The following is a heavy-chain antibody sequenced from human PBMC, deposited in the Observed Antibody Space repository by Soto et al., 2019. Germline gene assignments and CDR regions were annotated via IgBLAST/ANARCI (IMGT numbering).Heavy chain of an antibody. CDR3: AKDKGVFNWATSYFDY. CDR1: GFTFSNYA. J-gene: IGHJ4*02. V-gene: IGHV3-30*18. D-gene: IGHD1-1*01. Sequence: GGSLRLSCAASGFTFSNYAMHWVRQAPGKGLEWVALTSYDGNNEYYTDSVKGRFTISRDNSKNTLFLQMNSPRPEDTAVYYCAKDKGVFNWATSYFDYWGQGARVTVSS. CDR2: TSYDGNNE.